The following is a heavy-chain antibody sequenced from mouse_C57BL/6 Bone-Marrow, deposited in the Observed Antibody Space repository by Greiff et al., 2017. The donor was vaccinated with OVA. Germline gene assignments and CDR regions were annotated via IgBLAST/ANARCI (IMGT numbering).Heavy chain of an antibody. CDR2: SRNKANDYTT. CDR3: ARDAGWAFDY. Sequence: EVKLMESGGGLVQSGRSLRLSCATSGFTFSDFYMEWVRQAPGKGLEWIAASRNKANDYTTEYSASVKGRFIVSRDTSQSILYLQMNALRAEDTAIYYCARDAGWAFDYWGQGTTLTVSS. J-gene: IGHJ2*01. D-gene: IGHD3-3*01. CDR1: GFTFSDFY. V-gene: IGHV7-1*01.